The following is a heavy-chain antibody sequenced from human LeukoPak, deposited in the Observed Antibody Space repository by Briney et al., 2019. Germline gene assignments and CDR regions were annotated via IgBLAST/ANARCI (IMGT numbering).Heavy chain of an antibody. CDR2: INHSGRST. CDR1: GFTFRSYY. J-gene: IGHJ2*01. CDR3: ARDRGYCSGGSCYFGSSGYFDL. Sequence: NPGGSLSLSCAVSGFTFRSYYMHWVRQATGQGFEWMGIINHSGRSTSDAQKFQGRVTMTRDMSTSTVYMELSSLRSEDTAVYYCARDRGYCSGGSCYFGSSGYFDLWGRGTLVTVSS. V-gene: IGHV1-46*01. D-gene: IGHD2-15*01.